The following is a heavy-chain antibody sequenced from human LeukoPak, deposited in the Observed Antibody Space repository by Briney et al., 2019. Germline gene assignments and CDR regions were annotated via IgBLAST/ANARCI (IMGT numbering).Heavy chain of an antibody. CDR1: GGSISSSSYY. Sequence: PSETLSLTCTVSGGSISSSSYYWGWIRQPPGKGLEWIGSIYYSGSTYYNPSLKSRVTISVDTSKNQFSLKLSSVTAADTAVYYCARDHSITMIVVVIPQLGFDPWGQGTLVTVSS. CDR3: ARDHSITMIVVVIPQLGFDP. CDR2: IYYSGST. D-gene: IGHD3-22*01. J-gene: IGHJ5*02. V-gene: IGHV4-39*07.